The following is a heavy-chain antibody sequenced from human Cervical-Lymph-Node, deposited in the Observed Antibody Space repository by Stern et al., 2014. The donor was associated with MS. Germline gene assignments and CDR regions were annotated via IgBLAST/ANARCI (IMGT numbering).Heavy chain of an antibody. CDR3: AKGSRIVGSTEFDS. CDR1: GFTFSDYA. J-gene: IGHJ4*02. V-gene: IGHV3-23*04. Sequence: EVQLVESGGGLAQPGGSLRLSCAGSGFTFSDYAMSWVRQAPGKGLEWVSGISGSGGSTYDAASVQGRFNIARDKSMDTMYLQMSSLRVDDTAVYYCAKGSRIVGSTEFDSWGQGTLVTVSS. CDR2: ISGSGGST. D-gene: IGHD1-26*01.